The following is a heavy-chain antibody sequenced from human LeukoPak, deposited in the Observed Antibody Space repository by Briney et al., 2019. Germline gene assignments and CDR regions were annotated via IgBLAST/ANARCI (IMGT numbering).Heavy chain of an antibody. V-gene: IGHV3-21*04. CDR2: ISSSSSYI. D-gene: IGHD3-22*01. Sequence: GGSLRLSCAASGFTFSSYSMNWVRQAPGKGLEWVSSISSSSSYIYYADSVKGRFTNSRDNSKNTLYLQMNSLRAEDTAVYYCAKNYYDSSGYYYYFDYWGQGTLVTVSS. J-gene: IGHJ4*02. CDR3: AKNYYDSSGYYYYFDY. CDR1: GFTFSSYS.